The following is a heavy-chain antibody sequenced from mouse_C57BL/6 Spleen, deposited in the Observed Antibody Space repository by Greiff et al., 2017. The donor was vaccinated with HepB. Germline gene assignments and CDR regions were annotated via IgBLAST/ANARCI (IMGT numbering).Heavy chain of an antibody. V-gene: IGHV1-59*01. D-gene: IGHD2-10*01. J-gene: IGHJ4*01. CDR1: GYTFTSYW. Sequence: QVQLQQPGAELVRPGTSVKLSCKASGYTFTSYWMHWVKQRPGQGLEWIGVIDPSDSYTNYNQKFKGKATLTVDTSSSTAYMQLSSLTSEDSAVYYCARSAYYGNYDAMDYWGQGTSVTVSS. CDR3: ARSAYYGNYDAMDY. CDR2: IDPSDSYT.